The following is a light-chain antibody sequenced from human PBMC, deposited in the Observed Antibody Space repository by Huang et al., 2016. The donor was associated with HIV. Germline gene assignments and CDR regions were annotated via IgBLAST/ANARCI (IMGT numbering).Light chain of an antibody. J-gene: IGKJ1*01. CDR3: MQGTHWPQT. CDR1: HSLLHSDGNTY. V-gene: IGKV2-30*02. Sequence: DVVLTQSPLSLPVTLGQPASISCKSSHSLLHSDGNTYLNWFLQMPGQSPRRLIYKVANRVFGVPARFSGSGSGADFTLTISRVEADDIGVYYCMQGTHWPQTFGQGTKVEVK. CDR2: KVA.